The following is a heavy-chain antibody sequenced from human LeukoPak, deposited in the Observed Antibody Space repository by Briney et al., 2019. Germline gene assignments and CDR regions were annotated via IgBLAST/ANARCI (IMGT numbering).Heavy chain of an antibody. V-gene: IGHV4-59*01. CDR1: DGSISSYY. CDR2: IYYGGST. J-gene: IGHJ6*02. Sequence: PSETLSLTCTVSDGSISSYYWSWIRQPPGKGLEWIGYIYYGGSTNYNPSLKSRVTISVDTSKNQFSLELSSVTAADTAVYYCVRDDSGMDVWGQGTTVIVSS. D-gene: IGHD2-21*01. CDR3: VRDDSGMDV.